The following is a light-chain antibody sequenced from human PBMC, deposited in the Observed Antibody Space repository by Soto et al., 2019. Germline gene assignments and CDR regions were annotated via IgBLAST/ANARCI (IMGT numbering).Light chain of an antibody. J-gene: IGLJ3*02. CDR3: CSYAGSYTLNWV. Sequence: QSVLTQPPSASGTPGQRVTISCSESSSSIGSNYIYWYQQLPGTAPKLLIYRDSQRPSGVPDRFSGSKSGTSASLAISGLQAEDEADYYCCSYAGSYTLNWVFGGGTKLTVL. CDR2: RDS. V-gene: IGLV1-47*01. CDR1: SSSIGSNY.